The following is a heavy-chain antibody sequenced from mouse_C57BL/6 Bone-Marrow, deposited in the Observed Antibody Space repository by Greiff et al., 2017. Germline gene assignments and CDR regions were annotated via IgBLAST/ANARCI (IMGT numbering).Heavy chain of an antibody. D-gene: IGHD1-1*01. CDR2: INPNNGGT. V-gene: IGHV1-26*01. Sequence: EVQLQQSGPELVKPGASVKISCKASGYTFTDYYMNWVKQSHGKSLEWIGDINPNNGGTSYNKKLKGKATLTVDKSSSTAYMELRSLTSENSAVYDCARDYCGSSWYFDYWGQGTSLTVSA. J-gene: IGHJ2*03. CDR1: GYTFTDYY. CDR3: ARDYCGSSWYFDY.